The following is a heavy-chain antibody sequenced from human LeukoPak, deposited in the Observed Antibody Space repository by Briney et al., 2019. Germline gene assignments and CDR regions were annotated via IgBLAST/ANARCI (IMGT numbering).Heavy chain of an antibody. J-gene: IGHJ3*02. V-gene: IGHV4-59*08. CDR2: IYYSGST. Sequence: SETLPLTCTVSGGSISSYYWSWIRQPPGKGLEWIGYIYYSGSTNYNPSLKSRVTISVDTSKNQFSLKLSSVTAADTAVYYCARQDYYDSSGYYYDDAFDIWGQGTMVTVSS. D-gene: IGHD3-22*01. CDR1: GGSISSYY. CDR3: ARQDYYDSSGYYYDDAFDI.